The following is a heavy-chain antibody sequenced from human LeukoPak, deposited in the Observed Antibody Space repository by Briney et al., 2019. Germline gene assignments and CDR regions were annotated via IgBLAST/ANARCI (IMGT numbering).Heavy chain of an antibody. Sequence: GGSLRLSCAASGFTFSSYGMNWARQAPGKGLEWVSSISTSSSYIYYADSMKGRFTISRDNAKNSLYLQMNSLRGEDTAVYYCAKDGDTMSGTYYYDMDVWGKGTTVTIS. CDR2: ISTSSSYI. J-gene: IGHJ6*03. V-gene: IGHV3-21*01. D-gene: IGHD1-26*01. CDR1: GFTFSSYG. CDR3: AKDGDTMSGTYYYDMDV.